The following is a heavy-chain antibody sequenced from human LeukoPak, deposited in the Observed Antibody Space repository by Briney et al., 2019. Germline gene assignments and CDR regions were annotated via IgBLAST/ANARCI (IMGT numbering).Heavy chain of an antibody. CDR2: INWNGGST. V-gene: IGHV3-20*04. CDR3: AKDREQLEHPFDY. CDR1: GFTFDDYG. J-gene: IGHJ4*02. Sequence: GGSLRLSCAASGFTFDDYGMSWVRQAPGKGLEWVSGINWNGGSTGYADSVKGRFTISRDNAKNSLYLQMNSLRAEDTAVYYCAKDREQLEHPFDYWGQGTLVTVSS. D-gene: IGHD6-6*01.